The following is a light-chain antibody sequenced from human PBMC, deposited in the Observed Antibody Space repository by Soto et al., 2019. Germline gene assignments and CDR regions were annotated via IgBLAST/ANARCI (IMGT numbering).Light chain of an antibody. J-gene: IGKJ1*01. CDR2: FVS. CDR3: MQALQTRT. CDR1: QSLRHSNGYHD. Sequence: DILITQSPLSLSVTPGEPDSSSCRFSQSLRHSNGYHDLDWYLQKPGQSPQLLTYFVSNRAAGVPDRVSGSGSGTDFTLKIRRVEPEDVGFYYCMQALQTRTGGQGTQVEIK. V-gene: IGKV2-28*01.